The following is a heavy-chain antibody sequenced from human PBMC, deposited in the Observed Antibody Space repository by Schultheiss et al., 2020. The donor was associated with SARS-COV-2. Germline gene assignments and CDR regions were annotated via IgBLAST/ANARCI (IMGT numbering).Heavy chain of an antibody. Sequence: ASVKVSCKASGYTFTSYGISWVRQAPGQGLEWMGWISGYKDNTKYAQKFQGSVTMTTDTSTSTAYMELRSLRSDDTAVYYCAREHLDTYYGDYAPSGVHWGQGTLVTVSS. D-gene: IGHD4-17*01. CDR1: GYTFTSYG. J-gene: IGHJ1*01. CDR2: ISGYKDNT. CDR3: AREHLDTYYGDYAPSGVH. V-gene: IGHV1-18*01.